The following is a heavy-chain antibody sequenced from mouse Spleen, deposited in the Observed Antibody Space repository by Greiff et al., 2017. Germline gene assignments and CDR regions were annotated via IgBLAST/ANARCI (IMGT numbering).Heavy chain of an antibody. D-gene: IGHD3-1*01. CDR3: TRGSSGYPAWFAY. CDR1: GFTFSDAW. J-gene: IGHJ3*01. V-gene: IGHV6-6*01. CDR2: IRNKANNHAT. Sequence: EVKLVESGGGLVQPGGSMKLSCAASGFTFSDAWMDWVRQSPEKGLEWVAEIRNKANNHATYYAESVKGRFTISRDDSKSSVYLQMNSLRAEDTGIYYCTRGSSGYPAWFAYWGQGTLVTVSA.